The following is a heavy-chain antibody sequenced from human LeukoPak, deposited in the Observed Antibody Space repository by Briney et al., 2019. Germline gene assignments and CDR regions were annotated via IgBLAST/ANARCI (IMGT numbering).Heavy chain of an antibody. CDR3: ARERVGDAFHI. CDR2: IYYSGST. CDR1: GGSISSGDYY. D-gene: IGHD3-10*01. J-gene: IGHJ3*02. Sequence: PSETLSLTCTVSGGSISSGDYYWSWIRQPPGKGLEWIGYIYYSGSTYYNPSLKSRVTISVDTSKNQFSLKLSSVTAADTAVYYCARERVGDAFHIWRQGTMVTVSS. V-gene: IGHV4-30-4*01.